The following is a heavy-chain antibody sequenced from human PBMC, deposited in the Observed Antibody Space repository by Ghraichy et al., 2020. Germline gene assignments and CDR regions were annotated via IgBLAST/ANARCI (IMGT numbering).Heavy chain of an antibody. V-gene: IGHV1-2*02. J-gene: IGHJ4*02. CDR3: ARVPLYDSGRYYNEYYFDY. CDR1: GYTFTGYY. D-gene: IGHD3-10*01. CDR2: INPNSGGT. Sequence: LVKVSCKTSGYTFTGYYMHWVRQAPGQGLEWMGWINPNSGGTNYAQKFQGRVTMTRDTSISSAYMELSRLRSDDTAVYYCARVPLYDSGRYYNEYYFDYWGQGTLVTVSS.